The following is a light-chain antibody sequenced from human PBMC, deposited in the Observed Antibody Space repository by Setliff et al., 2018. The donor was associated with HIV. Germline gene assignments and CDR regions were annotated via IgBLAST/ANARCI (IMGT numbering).Light chain of an antibody. V-gene: IGLV2-11*01. CDR1: SSDVGSYNY. CDR3: SSFAGRLHV. Sequence: ALAQPRSVSGSPGQSVTIPCTGTSSDVGSYNYVTWYQQHPGKVPKLMIYDVTRRPSGVPDRFSGSRSGNTASLTISGLQAEDEADYYCSSFAGRLHVFGTGTRVTVL. J-gene: IGLJ1*01. CDR2: DVT.